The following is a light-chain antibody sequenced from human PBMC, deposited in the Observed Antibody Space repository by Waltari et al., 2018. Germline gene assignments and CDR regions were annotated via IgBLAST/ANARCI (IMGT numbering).Light chain of an antibody. CDR3: QQRSTL. Sequence: EIVLTQSPATLSLSPGERATLSCRASQSVSSYLAWYQQKPGQAPRLLIYDASNRATGIPARFSGSGSGTDFTLTISSLEPEDFAVYYCQQRSTLFGQGTKVEIK. CDR1: QSVSSY. CDR2: DAS. J-gene: IGKJ1*01. V-gene: IGKV3-11*01.